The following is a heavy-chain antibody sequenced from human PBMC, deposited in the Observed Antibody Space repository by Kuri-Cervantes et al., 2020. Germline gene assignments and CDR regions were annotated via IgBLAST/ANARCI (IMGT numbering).Heavy chain of an antibody. CDR2: ISSSGSSI. D-gene: IGHD1-26*01. CDR3: ARIVGWYFDL. Sequence: LSLTGTVSGGSISSSSYYWGWIRQPPGKGLEWISYISSSGSSISHADSMKGRFTISRDNAKNSLYLQLNSLRAEDTAVYYCARIVGWYFDLWGRGTLVTVSS. V-gene: IGHV3-11*01. CDR1: GGSISSSSYY. J-gene: IGHJ2*01.